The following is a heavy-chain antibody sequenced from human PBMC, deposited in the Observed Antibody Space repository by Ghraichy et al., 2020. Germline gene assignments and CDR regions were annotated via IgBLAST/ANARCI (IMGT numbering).Heavy chain of an antibody. CDR3: ARRGEDRYDSSGYGFDP. CDR1: GGSISSSSYY. J-gene: IGHJ5*02. Sequence: SETLSLTCTVSGGSISSSSYYWGWIRQPPGKGLEWIGSIYYSGSTYYNPSLKSRVTISVDTSKNQFSLKLSSVTAADTAVYYCARRGEDRYDSSGYGFDPWGQGTLVTVSS. CDR2: IYYSGST. V-gene: IGHV4-39*01. D-gene: IGHD3-22*01.